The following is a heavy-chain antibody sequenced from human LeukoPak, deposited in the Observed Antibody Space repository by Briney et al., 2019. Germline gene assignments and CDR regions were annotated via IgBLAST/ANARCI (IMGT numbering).Heavy chain of an antibody. CDR2: ISSSSSYI. V-gene: IGHV3-21*01. CDR1: GFTFSSYS. CDR3: ARADGSYYPFDY. Sequence: GGSLRLSCAASGFTFSSYSMNWVRQAPGKGLEWFSSISSSSSYIYYADSVKGRFTISRDNAKNSLYLQMNSLRAEDTAVYYCARADGSYYPFDYWGQGTLVTVSS. D-gene: IGHD1-26*01. J-gene: IGHJ4*02.